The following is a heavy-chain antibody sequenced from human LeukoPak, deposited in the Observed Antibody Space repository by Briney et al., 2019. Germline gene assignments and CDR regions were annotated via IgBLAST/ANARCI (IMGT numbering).Heavy chain of an antibody. CDR1: GGSFSGYY. CDR2: INHSGST. J-gene: IGHJ4*02. D-gene: IGHD2-8*01. CDR3: ARRAQRLVYAIAYDY. Sequence: PSETLSLTCAVYGGSFSGYYWSRIRQPPGKGLEWIGEINHSGSTNYNPSLKSRVTISVDTSKNQFSLKLSSVTAADTAVYYCARRAQRLVYAIAYDYWGQGTLVTVSS. V-gene: IGHV4-34*01.